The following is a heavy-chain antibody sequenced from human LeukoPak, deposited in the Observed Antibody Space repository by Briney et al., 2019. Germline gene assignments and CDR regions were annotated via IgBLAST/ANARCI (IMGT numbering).Heavy chain of an antibody. J-gene: IGHJ4*02. CDR2: IIPILGIA. CDR3: ARAGTGTTGNGY. D-gene: IGHD1-1*01. V-gene: IGHV1-69*04. CDR1: GGTFSSYA. Sequence: ASVKVSCKASGGTFSSYAISWVRQAPGQGLEWMGRIIPILGIANYAQKFQGRVTITADKSTSTAYMELSSLRSEDTAVYYCARAGTGTTGNGYWGQGTLVTVSS.